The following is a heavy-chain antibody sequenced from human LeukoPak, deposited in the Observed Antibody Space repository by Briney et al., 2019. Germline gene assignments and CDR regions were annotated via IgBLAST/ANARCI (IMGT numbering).Heavy chain of an antibody. J-gene: IGHJ5*02. CDR3: AKDQGELRFDP. Sequence: GSLRLSCGTSGFTFSSYGMTWVRQAPGKGLEWVSSINSSGGVAYYADSVKGRFTISRDNSRNTLFLQMNSLRAEDTAIYYCAKDQGELRFDPWGQGTLVTVSS. D-gene: IGHD1-26*01. V-gene: IGHV3-23*01. CDR1: GFTFSSYG. CDR2: INSSGGVA.